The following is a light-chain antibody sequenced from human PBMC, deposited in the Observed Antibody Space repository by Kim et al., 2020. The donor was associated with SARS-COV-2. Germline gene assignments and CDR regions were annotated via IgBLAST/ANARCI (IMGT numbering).Light chain of an antibody. CDR2: STK. V-gene: IGLV3-19*01. J-gene: IGLJ1*01. CDR1: SLRTYY. CDR3: HSRDSTGNQL. Sequence: SSELTQDPAVSVALGQTVRITCRGDSLRTYYASWYQQKPGQAPVFVLYSTKTRPSGIPDRFSGSSSGNTASLTISGAQADDEADYYCHSRDSTGNQLFGGGTKVTVL.